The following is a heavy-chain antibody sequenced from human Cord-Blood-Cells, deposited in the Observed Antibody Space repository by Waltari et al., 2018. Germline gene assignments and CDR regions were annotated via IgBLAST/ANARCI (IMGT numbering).Heavy chain of an antibody. Sequence: EVQLVESGGGLVQPGGSLRLSCAASGFTFSSYEMNWVRQAPGKGREWVSYISSGLTIYYADSVKGRFTIARDNAKNSLYLQMNSLRAEDTAVYYCARDWGMGEYQLLNAWEYYYYYYGMDVWGQGTTVTVSS. CDR1: GFTFSSYE. D-gene: IGHD2-2*01. J-gene: IGHJ6*02. CDR2: ISSGLTI. V-gene: IGHV3-48*03. CDR3: ARDWGMGEYQLLNAWEYYYYYYGMDV.